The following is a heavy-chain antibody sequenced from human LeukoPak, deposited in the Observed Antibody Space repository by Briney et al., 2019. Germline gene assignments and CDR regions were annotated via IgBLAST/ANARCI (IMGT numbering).Heavy chain of an antibody. V-gene: IGHV3-20*04. J-gene: IGHJ4*02. CDR2: INWNGGST. CDR3: ARAARSGWYFDY. D-gene: IGHD6-19*01. Sequence: GGSLRLSCAASGFTFDDYGMSCVRQAPGKGLEWVSGINWNGGSTGYAYSVKGRFTISRDNAKNSLYLQMNSLRAEDTALYYCARAARSGWYFDYWGQGTLVTVSS. CDR1: GFTFDDYG.